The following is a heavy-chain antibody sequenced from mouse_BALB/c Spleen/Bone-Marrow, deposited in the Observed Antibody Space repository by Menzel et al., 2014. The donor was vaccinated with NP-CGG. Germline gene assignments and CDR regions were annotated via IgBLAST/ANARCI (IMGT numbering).Heavy chain of an antibody. CDR3: ARGNPLYAMDY. V-gene: IGHV1-7*01. Sequence: VQLQQSGAELAKPGASVKMSCKASGYTFTSYWMHWVKQRPGQGLEWIGYINPSTGYTDYNQKFNDKATLTADKSSSTTYMQRSSMISKDTAVYCCARGNPLYAMDYWGQGTSVTVSS. CDR1: GYTFTSYW. D-gene: IGHD2-1*01. J-gene: IGHJ4*01. CDR2: INPSTGYT.